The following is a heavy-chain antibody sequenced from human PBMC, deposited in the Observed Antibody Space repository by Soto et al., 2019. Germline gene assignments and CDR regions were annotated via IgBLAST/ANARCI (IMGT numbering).Heavy chain of an antibody. CDR3: AKQGSWYSDVYHAFDI. V-gene: IGHV3-30*18. J-gene: IGHJ3*02. CDR2: ISYDGSNK. Sequence: GSLRLSCAASGFTFSSYGMHWVRQAPGKGLEWVAVISYDGSNKYYADSVKGRFTISRDNSKNTLYLQMNSLRAEDTAVYYCAKQGSWYSDVYHAFDIWGQGTMVTVSS. D-gene: IGHD6-13*01. CDR1: GFTFSSYG.